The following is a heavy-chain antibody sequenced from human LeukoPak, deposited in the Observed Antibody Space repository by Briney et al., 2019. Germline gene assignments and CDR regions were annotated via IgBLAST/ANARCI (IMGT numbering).Heavy chain of an antibody. J-gene: IGHJ4*02. D-gene: IGHD6-6*01. CDR2: IYSGGST. V-gene: IGHV3-53*01. CDR1: VFTVSSNY. CDR3: TRRWEVAAGPYDY. Sequence: PGGSLRLSCAASVFTVSSNYMSWVRQAPGKGLEWVSVIYSGGSTYYADSVRGRFTISRDNSKNTVYLQMNSLRAEDTAVYYCTRRWEVAAGPYDYWGQGTLVTVSS.